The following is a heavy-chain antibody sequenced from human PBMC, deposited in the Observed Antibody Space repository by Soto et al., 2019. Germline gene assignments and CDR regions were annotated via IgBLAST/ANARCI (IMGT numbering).Heavy chain of an antibody. V-gene: IGHV5-10-1*01. Sequence: GESLKISYKGSGYTFSSYWISWVRQIRGKGLEWMARIDPSDSYTTYSPSFQGHVTISADKSISTAYLQWSSLKASDTAMYYCAPQLGVTTTRDYGMDVWGQGTTVTV. J-gene: IGHJ6*02. CDR2: IDPSDSYT. CDR3: APQLGVTTTRDYGMDV. D-gene: IGHD4-17*01. CDR1: GYTFSSYW.